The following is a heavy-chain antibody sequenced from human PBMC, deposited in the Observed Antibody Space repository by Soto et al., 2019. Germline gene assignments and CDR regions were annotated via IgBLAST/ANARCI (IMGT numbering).Heavy chain of an antibody. Sequence: SQTLSITCALSGDSVSSNSSAWNWIRQSTSRGLEWLGRTYYRSKWYNDYAVSVKSRITINPDTSKNQFSLQLNSVTPEDTAVYYCARLHSSKFFSLAAAGESNWFDPWGQGTLVTVSS. CDR3: ARLHSSKFFSLAAAGESNWFDP. V-gene: IGHV6-1*01. CDR2: TYYRSKWYN. CDR1: GDSVSSNSSA. J-gene: IGHJ5*02. D-gene: IGHD6-13*01.